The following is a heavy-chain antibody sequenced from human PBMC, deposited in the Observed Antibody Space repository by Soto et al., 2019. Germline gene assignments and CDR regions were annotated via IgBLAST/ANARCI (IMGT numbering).Heavy chain of an antibody. D-gene: IGHD4-17*01. J-gene: IGHJ4*02. CDR1: GFTW. Sequence: HPGGSLRLSCAASGFTWMHWVRQASGKGLVWVSRINRDGTRTEYADSVKGRFTVSRDNAKKTVYLQMNSLRGEDTAVYYCASLPRDYEPYWGQGTLVTVS. V-gene: IGHV3-74*03. CDR2: INRDGTRT. CDR3: ASLPRDYEPY.